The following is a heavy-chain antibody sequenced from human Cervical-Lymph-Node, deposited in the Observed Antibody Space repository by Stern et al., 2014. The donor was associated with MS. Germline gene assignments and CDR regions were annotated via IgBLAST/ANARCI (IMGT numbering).Heavy chain of an antibody. D-gene: IGHD5-24*01. CDR1: GYSFNSYW. Sequence: EVQLVQSGAELKKPGESLTISCTASGYSFNSYWIGWVRQIHRKGQEWMGVIYPGDYDTRHNPSFQGQVTMSADKSTSTAYLQWSSLKDSDTAIYYCARPGRDAYNSYCWGQGTLVLVSS. V-gene: IGHV5-51*01. J-gene: IGHJ4*02. CDR2: IYPGDYDT. CDR3: ARPGRDAYNSYC.